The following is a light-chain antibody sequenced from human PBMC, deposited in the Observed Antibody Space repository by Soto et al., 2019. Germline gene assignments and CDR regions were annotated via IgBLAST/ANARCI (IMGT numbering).Light chain of an antibody. CDR1: QSISSW. J-gene: IGKJ2*01. Sequence: DIQMTQSPSTLSASVGDRVTITCRASQSISSWLAWFQQKPGKAPKVLIYDASSLQSGVPSRFSGSGSGTEFTLTISSLQPDDFATYYCQQYNSYSSFTFGQGTKL. V-gene: IGKV1-5*01. CDR2: DAS. CDR3: QQYNSYSSFT.